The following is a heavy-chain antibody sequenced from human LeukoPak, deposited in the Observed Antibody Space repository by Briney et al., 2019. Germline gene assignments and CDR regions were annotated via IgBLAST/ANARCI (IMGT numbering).Heavy chain of an antibody. D-gene: IGHD5-18*01. CDR3: AKLIVDAAMVPVDY. CDR1: GFTFSSYA. J-gene: IGHJ4*02. CDR2: ISGSGGST. Sequence: QSGGSLRLSCAASGFTFSSYAMSWVRQAPGKGLEWVSAISGSGGSTYYADSVKGRFTISGDNSKNTLYLQMNSLRAEDTAVYYCAKLIVDAAMVPVDYWGQGTLVTVSS. V-gene: IGHV3-23*01.